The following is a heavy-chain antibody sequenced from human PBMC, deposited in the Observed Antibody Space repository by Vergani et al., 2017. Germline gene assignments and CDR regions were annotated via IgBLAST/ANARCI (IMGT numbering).Heavy chain of an antibody. Sequence: QVQLQQWGAGLLKPSETLSLTCAVYGGSFSGYSWAGFRQPPGKGLEWIGEINHSGSTNYNPSLKSRVTISVDTSKNQFSLKLSSVTAADTAVYYCARGGRQWLGRTYFDYWGQGTLVTVSS. V-gene: IGHV4-34*01. CDR2: INHSGST. CDR3: ARGGRQWLGRTYFDY. CDR1: GGSFSGYS. D-gene: IGHD6-19*01. J-gene: IGHJ4*02.